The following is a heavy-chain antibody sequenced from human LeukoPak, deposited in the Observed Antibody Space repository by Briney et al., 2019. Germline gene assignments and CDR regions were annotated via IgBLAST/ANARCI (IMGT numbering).Heavy chain of an antibody. V-gene: IGHV3-20*04. CDR1: GFTFSSYG. D-gene: IGHD3-22*01. J-gene: IGHJ3*02. CDR2: INWNGGST. Sequence: GGSLRLSCAASGFTFSSYGMSWVRQAPGKGLEWVSGINWNGGSTGYADSVKGRFTISRDNAKNSLYLQMNSLRAEDTALYYCARVSYDLDAFDIWGQGTMVTVSS. CDR3: ARVSYDLDAFDI.